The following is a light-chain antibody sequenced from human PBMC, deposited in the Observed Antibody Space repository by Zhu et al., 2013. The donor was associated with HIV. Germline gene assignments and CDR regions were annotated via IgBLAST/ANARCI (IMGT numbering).Light chain of an antibody. Sequence: DIQMTQSPSSLSASVGDRVTITCRASQSISSYLNWYQQKPGKAPKLLIYKASSLESGVPSRFSGSGSGTEFTLTISSLQPDDFATYYCQQYDTYPWTFGQGTTVEI. CDR2: KAS. J-gene: IGKJ1*01. CDR3: QQYDTYPWT. V-gene: IGKV1-5*03. CDR1: QSISSY.